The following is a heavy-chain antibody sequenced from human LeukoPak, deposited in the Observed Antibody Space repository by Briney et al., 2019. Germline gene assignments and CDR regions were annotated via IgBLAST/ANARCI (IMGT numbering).Heavy chain of an antibody. CDR3: AKKGGSWNYFDS. D-gene: IGHD6-13*01. Sequence: GGSLRLSCVASGFTFSIYGMHWVHQAPGKGLEWVAYLAYDASLVDYTNSVKGRFTISRDNSKNTLFLQMNSLRPEDTAVYYCAKKGGSWNYFDSWGQGTLVTVSS. J-gene: IGHJ4*02. CDR1: GFTFSIYG. CDR2: LAYDASLV. V-gene: IGHV3-30*02.